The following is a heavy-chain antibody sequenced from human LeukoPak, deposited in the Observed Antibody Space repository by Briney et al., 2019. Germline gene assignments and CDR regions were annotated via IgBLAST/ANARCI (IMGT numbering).Heavy chain of an antibody. Sequence: GGSLRLSCAASGFIFEDYGMTWVRQAPGKGLEWVSGINGNGGSRGYADSVKGRFTTSRDNANNSLYLQMNSLRAEDTAVYYCASLEMGIDYWGQGTLVTVSS. CDR1: GFIFEDYG. J-gene: IGHJ4*02. V-gene: IGHV3-20*04. CDR2: INGNGGSR. D-gene: IGHD5-24*01. CDR3: ASLEMGIDY.